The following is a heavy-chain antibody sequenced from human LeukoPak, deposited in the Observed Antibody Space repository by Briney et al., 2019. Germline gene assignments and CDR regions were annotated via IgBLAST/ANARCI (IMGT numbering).Heavy chain of an antibody. D-gene: IGHD2-8*01. J-gene: IGHJ6*02. CDR2: INDNGDKT. CDR3: AKHLRATNTYLFYGLDV. CDR1: GFSFEDYG. V-gene: IGHV3-9*01. Sequence: SLRLSCEVSGFSFEDYGMHWVRQPPGKGLEWVSSINDNGDKTDYADSVKGRFTVSRDNAKKSLYLQMNSLRPGDTALYYCAKHLRATNTYLFYGLDVWGPGTTVTVSS.